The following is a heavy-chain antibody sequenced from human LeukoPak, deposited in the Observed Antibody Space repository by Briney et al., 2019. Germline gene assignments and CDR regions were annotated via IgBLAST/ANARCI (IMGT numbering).Heavy chain of an antibody. Sequence: PGRSLRLSCAASGFTFSSYAMHWVRQAPGEGLEWVAVISYDGSNKYYADSVKGRFTISRDNSKNTLYLQMNSLRAEDTAVYYCARSQRGGSCYSCYYFDYWGQGTLVTVSS. CDR3: ARSQRGGSCYSCYYFDY. J-gene: IGHJ4*02. CDR1: GFTFSSYA. D-gene: IGHD2-15*01. CDR2: ISYDGSNK. V-gene: IGHV3-30*04.